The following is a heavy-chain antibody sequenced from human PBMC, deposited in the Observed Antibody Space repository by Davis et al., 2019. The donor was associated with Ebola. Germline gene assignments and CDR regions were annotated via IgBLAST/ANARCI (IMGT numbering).Heavy chain of an antibody. V-gene: IGHV1-46*01. CDR1: GYTFTNYY. CDR2: INPNDGRT. Sequence: AASVKVSCNASGYTFTNYYMHWVRQAPGQGLEWMGMINPNDGRTIYAQKFQGRVTMTRDTSTSTVYMELSSLRSEDTAVYYCARSKYSSSWYNYYGMDVWGKGTTVTVSS. J-gene: IGHJ6*04. CDR3: ARSKYSSSWYNYYGMDV. D-gene: IGHD6-13*01.